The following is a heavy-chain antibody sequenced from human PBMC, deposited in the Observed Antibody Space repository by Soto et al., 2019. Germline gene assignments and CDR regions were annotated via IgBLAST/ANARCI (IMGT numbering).Heavy chain of an antibody. D-gene: IGHD1-26*01. CDR2: ISSSGSTI. J-gene: IGHJ5*02. V-gene: IGHV3-11*01. CDR3: ASHTTPGWRNWFDP. CDR1: GFTFSDYY. Sequence: QVQLVESGGGLVKPGGSLRLSCAASGFTFSDYYMSWIRQAPGKGLEWVSYISSSGSTIYYADSVKGRFTISRDNAKNSLYLQMNSRRAEDTAVYYCASHTTPGWRNWFDPWGQGTLVTVSS.